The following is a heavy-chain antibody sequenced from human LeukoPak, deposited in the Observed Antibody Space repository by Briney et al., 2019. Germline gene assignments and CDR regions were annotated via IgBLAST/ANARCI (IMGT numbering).Heavy chain of an antibody. CDR1: GFTFSSYA. CDR2: ISGSGGST. J-gene: IGHJ5*02. D-gene: IGHD3-3*01. CDR3: AKVRFLEWLHNWFDP. Sequence: PGGSLRLSCAASGFTFSSYAMSWVRQAPGKGLEWVSAISGSGGSTYYADSVKGRFTISRDNSKNTLYLQMNSLRAEDTAVYYCAKVRFLEWLHNWFDPWGRGTLVTVSS. V-gene: IGHV3-23*01.